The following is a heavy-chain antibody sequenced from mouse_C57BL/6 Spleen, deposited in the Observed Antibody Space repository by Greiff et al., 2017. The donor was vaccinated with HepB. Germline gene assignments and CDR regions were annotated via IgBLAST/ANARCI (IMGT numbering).Heavy chain of an antibody. CDR1: GFTFSNYW. CDR3: TDYYGSSGYFDY. Sequence: EVQVVESGGGLVQPGGSMKLSCVASGFTFSNYWMNWVRQSPEKGLEWVAQIRLKSDNYATHYAESVKGRFTISRDDSKSSVYLQMNNLRAEDTGIYYCTDYYGSSGYFDYWGQGTTLTVSS. V-gene: IGHV6-3*01. J-gene: IGHJ2*01. CDR2: IRLKSDNYAT. D-gene: IGHD1-1*01.